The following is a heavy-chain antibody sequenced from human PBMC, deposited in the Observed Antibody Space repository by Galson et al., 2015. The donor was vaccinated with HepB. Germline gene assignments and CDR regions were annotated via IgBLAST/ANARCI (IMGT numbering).Heavy chain of an antibody. Sequence: SLRLSCAASGFTLGRYAVHWVRQAPGKGLEWVAVASSDEITKDYGDSAKGRFTISRDTSKSTVYLEMKSLRVDDTAIYYCARERVALPDPYYYAMDVWGQGTAVTVS. CDR3: ARERVALPDPYYYAMDV. J-gene: IGHJ6*02. D-gene: IGHD3-10*01. CDR1: GFTLGRYA. CDR2: ASSDEITK. V-gene: IGHV3-30*04.